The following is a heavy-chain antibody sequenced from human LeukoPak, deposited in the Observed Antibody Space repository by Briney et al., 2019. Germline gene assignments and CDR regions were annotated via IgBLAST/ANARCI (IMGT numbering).Heavy chain of an antibody. CDR1: GFTFKNFA. J-gene: IGHJ3*02. V-gene: IGHV3-21*01. D-gene: IGHD1-14*01. Sequence: GGSLRLSCAASGFTFKNFAMAWVRQAPGKRLEWVASITDTGDATGYPESVKGRFTISRDNAKNSLYLQMNSLRAEDTAVYYCAREWVVRNFDIWGQGTMVTVSS. CDR3: AREWVVRNFDI. CDR2: ITDTGDAT.